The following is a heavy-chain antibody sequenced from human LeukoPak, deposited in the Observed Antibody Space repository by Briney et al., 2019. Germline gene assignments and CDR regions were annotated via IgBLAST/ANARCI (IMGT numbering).Heavy chain of an antibody. D-gene: IGHD5-24*01. CDR1: GSSFTSYW. CDR2: IYPGGSDT. Sequence: GESLKTSCKGSGSSFTSYWIGWVRQMPGKGLEWMGIIYPGGSDTRYSPSFQGQVTISADKSISTAYLQWSSLKASDTAMYYCARSVAADRDGYNYQGLQFFDYWGQGTLVTVSS. CDR3: ARSVAADRDGYNYQGLQFFDY. V-gene: IGHV5-51*01. J-gene: IGHJ4*02.